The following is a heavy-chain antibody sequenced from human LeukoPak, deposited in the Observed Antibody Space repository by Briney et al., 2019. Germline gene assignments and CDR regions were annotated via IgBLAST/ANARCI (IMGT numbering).Heavy chain of an antibody. V-gene: IGHV3-74*01. CDR1: GNYW. CDR3: VSFYETY. D-gene: IGHD2/OR15-2a*01. Sequence: GGSLRLSCAASGNYWMHWVRQAPGKGLVWVSHINSDGSWTSYADSVKGRFTISKDNAKNTVYLQMNSLRAEDTAVYYCVSFYETYWDRGTLVTVSS. J-gene: IGHJ4*02. CDR2: INSDGSWT.